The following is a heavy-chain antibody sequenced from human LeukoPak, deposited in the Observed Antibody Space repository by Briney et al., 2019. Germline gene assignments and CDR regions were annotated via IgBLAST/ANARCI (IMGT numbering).Heavy chain of an antibody. Sequence: PGGSLRLSCAASGFTVSSNYMSWVRQAPGKGLEWVSIIYSGGSTFYADSVKGRFTISRDNSNNTLYLQMNSLRAEDTAVYYCARGGYYGSGSYFWWGQGTLVTVSS. CDR3: ARGGYYGSGSYFW. CDR2: IYSGGST. J-gene: IGHJ4*02. CDR1: GFTVSSNY. V-gene: IGHV3-66*01. D-gene: IGHD3-10*01.